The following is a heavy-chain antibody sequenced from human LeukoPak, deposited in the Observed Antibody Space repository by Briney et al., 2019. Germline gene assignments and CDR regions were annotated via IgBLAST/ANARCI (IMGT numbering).Heavy chain of an antibody. CDR2: ISSSSSTI. J-gene: IGHJ4*02. D-gene: IGHD5-24*01. V-gene: IGHV3-48*01. CDR3: ARDYGGYNYRYFDY. Sequence: GGSLRLSCAASGFTFSSYSMTWVRQAPGKGLEWVSYISSSSSTIYYADSVKGRFTISRDNAKNSLYLQMNSLRAEDTAVYYCARDYGGYNYRYFDYWGQGTLVTVSS. CDR1: GFTFSSYS.